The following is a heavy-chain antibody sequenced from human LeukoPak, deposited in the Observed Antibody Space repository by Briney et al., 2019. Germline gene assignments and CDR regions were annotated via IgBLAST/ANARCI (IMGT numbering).Heavy chain of an antibody. D-gene: IGHD6-13*01. J-gene: IGHJ5*02. V-gene: IGHV4-39*01. Sequence: SETLSLTCTVSGGSISSRSYSWGWIRQPPGKGLEWIGSIYYSGSTYYNPSLKSRVTISVDTSKNQCSLKLSSVTAADTAVYYCASTGGTTYRSSWSDQWGQGTLVTVSS. CDR3: ASTGGTTYRSSWSDQ. CDR1: GGSISSRSYS. CDR2: IYYSGST.